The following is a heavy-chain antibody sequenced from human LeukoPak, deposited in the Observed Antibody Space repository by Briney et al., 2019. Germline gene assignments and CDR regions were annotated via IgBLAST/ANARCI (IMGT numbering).Heavy chain of an antibody. J-gene: IGHJ4*02. V-gene: IGHV1-18*04. CDR3: ARGADYGDHKLCFDY. CDR1: GYTFTSYY. Sequence: ASVKVSCKASGYTFTSYYMHWVRQAPGHGLEWMGWISAYNGYTNYAQKLQGRVTMTTDTSTSTAYMELRSLRSDDTAVYYCARGADYGDHKLCFDYWGQGTLVTVSS. D-gene: IGHD4-17*01. CDR2: ISAYNGYT.